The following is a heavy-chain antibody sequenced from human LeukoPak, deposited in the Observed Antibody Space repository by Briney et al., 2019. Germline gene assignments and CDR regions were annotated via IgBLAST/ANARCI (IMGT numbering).Heavy chain of an antibody. Sequence: PGRSLRLSCAASGFTFTNYAIQWVRQAPGKGLEWVAVISYDGTNIYYGDSVKGRFTASRDDAKNTVYLQMSSLRAEDTAVYYCHPLAFVTNWGQGTLVTVSS. CDR2: ISYDGTNI. J-gene: IGHJ4*02. D-gene: IGHD2-8*01. V-gene: IGHV3-30*07. CDR1: GFTFTNYA. CDR3: HPLAFVTN.